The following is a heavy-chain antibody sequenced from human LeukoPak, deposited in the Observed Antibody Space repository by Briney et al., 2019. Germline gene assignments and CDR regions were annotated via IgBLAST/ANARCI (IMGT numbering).Heavy chain of an antibody. D-gene: IGHD6-19*01. V-gene: IGHV4-39*01. CDR1: GGSISSSSYY. CDR2: IYYSGST. Sequence: SETLSLTCTISGGSISSSSYYWGWIRQPPGTGLEWIGSIYYSGSTYYNPSLKSRVTISVDTSKNQFSLKLSSVTAADTAVHYCARQAGPPDYWGQGTLVTVSS. J-gene: IGHJ4*02. CDR3: ARQAGPPDY.